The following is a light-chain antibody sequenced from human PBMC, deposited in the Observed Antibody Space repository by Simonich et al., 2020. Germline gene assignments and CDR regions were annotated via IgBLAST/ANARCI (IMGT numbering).Light chain of an antibody. V-gene: IGLV3-21*03. CDR3: QVWDSSSDHVV. J-gene: IGLJ2*01. CDR2: DDS. CDR1: NIGSKS. Sequence: SYVLTQPPSVSVAPGKTARITCGGNNIGSKSGNWYQQKPGQAPVLVVYDDSDRPTGIPERFSGSNSGNTANLTISRVEAGDEADYYCQVWDSSSDHVVFGGGTKLTVL.